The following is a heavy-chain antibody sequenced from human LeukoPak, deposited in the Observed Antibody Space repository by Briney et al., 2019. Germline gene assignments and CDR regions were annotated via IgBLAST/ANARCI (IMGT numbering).Heavy chain of an antibody. Sequence: PSQTLSLTCAVSGGPISSGGYSWSWIRQPPGKGLEWIGYIYHSGSTYYNPSLKSRVTISVDRSKNQFSLKLSSVTAADTAVYYCAGLGSSGYGYLDYWGQGTLVTVSS. CDR2: IYHSGST. D-gene: IGHD3-22*01. V-gene: IGHV4-30-2*01. CDR3: AGLGSSGYGYLDY. CDR1: GGPISSGGYS. J-gene: IGHJ4*02.